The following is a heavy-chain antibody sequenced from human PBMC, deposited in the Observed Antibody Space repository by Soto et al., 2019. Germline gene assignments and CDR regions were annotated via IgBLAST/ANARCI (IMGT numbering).Heavy chain of an antibody. CDR3: TTTLTNYYDSSGPSFDY. D-gene: IGHD3-22*01. V-gene: IGHV3-15*01. J-gene: IGHJ4*02. CDR2: IKSKTDGGTT. CDR1: GFTFSNAW. Sequence: GGSLRLSCAASGFTFSNAWMSWVRQAPGKGLEWVGRIKSKTDGGTTDYAAPVKGRFTISRDDSKNTLYLQMNSLKTEDTAVYYCTTTLTNYYDSSGPSFDYWGQGTLVTVSS.